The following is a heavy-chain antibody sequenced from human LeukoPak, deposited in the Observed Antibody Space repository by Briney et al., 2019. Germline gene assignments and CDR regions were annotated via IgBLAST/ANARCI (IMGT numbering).Heavy chain of an antibody. J-gene: IGHJ4*02. Sequence: GGSLRLSCADSGSTFSRYWMTWVRQAPGQGLEWVASISQDGSEKRYSDSVKGRFTISRDNAKNSVFLQMNSLRAEDTAVYYCARGRLFTSSPAPDPFDYWGQGILVTVSS. V-gene: IGHV3-7*04. D-gene: IGHD2-2*01. CDR3: ARGRLFTSSPAPDPFDY. CDR1: GSTFSRYW. CDR2: ISQDGSEK.